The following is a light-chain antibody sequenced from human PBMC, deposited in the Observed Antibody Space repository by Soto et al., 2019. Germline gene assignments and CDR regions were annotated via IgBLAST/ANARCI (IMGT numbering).Light chain of an antibody. J-gene: IGKJ2*01. Sequence: DIQMTQSPSTLSASVGDRVTITCRASQSISNSLAWYQQKPGKAPKLLIYDASGLQSGVPSRFSGSGSGTDFTLTISSLQPEDFATYFCLQDYNFLYTFGQGTKVDIK. V-gene: IGKV1-5*01. CDR2: DAS. CDR1: QSISNS. CDR3: LQDYNFLYT.